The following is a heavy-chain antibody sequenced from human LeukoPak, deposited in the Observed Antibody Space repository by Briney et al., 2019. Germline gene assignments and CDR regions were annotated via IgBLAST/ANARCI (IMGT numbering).Heavy chain of an antibody. J-gene: IGHJ4*02. V-gene: IGHV4-39*07. CDR3: ARGVFRTLDY. D-gene: IGHD1-14*01. Sequence: SETLSLTCTVSGGSISSSSYYWGWIRQPPGKGLEWIGSIYYSGSTYYNPSLKSRVTISVDTSKNQFSLKLSSVTAADTAVYYCARGVFRTLDYWGQGTLVTVSS. CDR2: IYYSGST. CDR1: GGSISSSSYY.